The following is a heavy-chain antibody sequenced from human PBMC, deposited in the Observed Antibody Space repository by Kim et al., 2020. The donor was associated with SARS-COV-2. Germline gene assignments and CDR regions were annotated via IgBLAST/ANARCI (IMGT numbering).Heavy chain of an antibody. CDR1: GFTFSSYA. D-gene: IGHD3-3*01. CDR3: TKATAPWSFDC. CDR2: ISGSGGST. J-gene: IGHJ4*02. Sequence: GGSLRLSCAASGFTFSSYAMSWVRQAPGKGLEWVSAISGSGGSTYYADSVKDRFTISRDNSKNTLYLQMNSLRAEDTAVYYCTKATAPWSFDCWGQGTLVTVSS. V-gene: IGHV3-23*01.